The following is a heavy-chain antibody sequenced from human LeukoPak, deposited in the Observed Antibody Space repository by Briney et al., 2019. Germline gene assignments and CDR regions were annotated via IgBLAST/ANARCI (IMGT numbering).Heavy chain of an antibody. V-gene: IGHV3-30*04. CDR2: ISYDGNDK. Sequence: GGSLRLSCAASGFTFRTYGMHWLRQAPGKGPEWVTFISYDGNDKKYGASVKGRFTVSRDNLKNFLYLQMNSLRVEDTAMYYCARELYDDGECWFDPWGQGTLVTVSS. CDR1: GFTFRTYG. CDR3: ARELYDDGECWFDP. D-gene: IGHD4-17*01. J-gene: IGHJ5*02.